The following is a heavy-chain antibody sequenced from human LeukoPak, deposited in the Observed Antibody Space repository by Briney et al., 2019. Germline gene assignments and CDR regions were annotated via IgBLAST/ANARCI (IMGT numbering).Heavy chain of an antibody. CDR3: AKGHMTTYFQP. V-gene: IGHV3-30*02. D-gene: IGHD4-11*01. CDR1: GFTPTIHG. Sequence: PGGSLRLSCAASGFTPTIHGTHAGCEAPGKGLEWAALIQYDGNNKYYTDSVTGRFTISRENSKNTLYLQMNSLRAEDTAVYYCAKGHMTTYFQPWGQGTLVTVSS. CDR2: IQYDGNNK. J-gene: IGHJ1*01.